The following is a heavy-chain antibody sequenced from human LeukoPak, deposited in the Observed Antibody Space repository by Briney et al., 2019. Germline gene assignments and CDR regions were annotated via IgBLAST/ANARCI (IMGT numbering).Heavy chain of an antibody. CDR3: AKTPPVSPYYFDY. CDR2: INPNSGGT. V-gene: IGHV1-2*02. J-gene: IGHJ4*02. Sequence: ASVKVSCKTSGYTFTNYYIHWVRQAPGQGLEWMGWINPNSGGTNYAQKFQGRVTMTRDTSINTAYMELSRLRSDDTAVYYCAKTPPVSPYYFDYWGQGTLVTASS. CDR1: GYTFTNYY. D-gene: IGHD3-16*01.